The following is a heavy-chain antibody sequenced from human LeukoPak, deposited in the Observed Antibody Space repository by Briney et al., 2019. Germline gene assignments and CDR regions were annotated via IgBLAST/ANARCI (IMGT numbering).Heavy chain of an antibody. CDR3: AAPPGGGATRDY. J-gene: IGHJ4*02. CDR1: GFTFSSYA. Sequence: GSLRLSRAASGFTFSSYAMHWVRQAPGKGLEWVAVISYDGSNKYYADSVKGRFTISRDNSKKTLYLQMNSLRAEDTAVYYCAAPPGGGATRDYWGQGTLVTVSS. CDR2: ISYDGSNK. V-gene: IGHV3-30-3*01. D-gene: IGHD1-26*01.